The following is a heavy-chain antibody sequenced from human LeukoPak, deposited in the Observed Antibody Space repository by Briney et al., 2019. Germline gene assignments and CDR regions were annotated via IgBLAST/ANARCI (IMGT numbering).Heavy chain of an antibody. D-gene: IGHD2-2*01. CDR1: GDSISSANYY. CDR3: ARDSCSSTSCRKKFDN. V-gene: IGHV4-39*07. Sequence: KPSETLSLTCTVSGDSISSANYYWGWVRQPPGKGLEWIGSIYFSGSTYYNPSLKSRVTISVETSKVQFSLKLSSVTAADTAVYYCARDSCSSTSCRKKFDNWGQGTLDTVSS. CDR2: IYFSGST. J-gene: IGHJ4*02.